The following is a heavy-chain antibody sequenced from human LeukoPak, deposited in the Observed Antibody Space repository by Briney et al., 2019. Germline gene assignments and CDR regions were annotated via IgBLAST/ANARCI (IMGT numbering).Heavy chain of an antibody. Sequence: GGSLRLSCAASGFTFSSYEMNWVRQAPGKGLEWVSYISSSGSTIYYADSVRGRFTISRDNAKNSLYLQMNSLRAEDTAVYYCASQYSSSWTYYYYYMDVWGKGTTVTVSS. CDR2: ISSSGSTI. V-gene: IGHV3-48*03. CDR3: ASQYSSSWTYYYYYMDV. J-gene: IGHJ6*03. CDR1: GFTFSSYE. D-gene: IGHD6-13*01.